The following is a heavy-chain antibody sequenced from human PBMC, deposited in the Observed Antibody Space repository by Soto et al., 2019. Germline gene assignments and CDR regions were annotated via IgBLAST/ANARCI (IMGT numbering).Heavy chain of an antibody. J-gene: IGHJ5*02. CDR1: GFRFSDYY. V-gene: IGHV3-11*06. CDR3: ARDLWRLGVPGP. Sequence: GSLRLSCAASGFRFSDYYMSWIRQAPGKGLEWVSYISSSSSYTNYADSVKGRFTISRDNAKNSLYLQMNSLRAEDTAVYYCARDLWRLGVPGPWGQGTLVTVSS. CDR2: ISSSSSYT. D-gene: IGHD3-16*01.